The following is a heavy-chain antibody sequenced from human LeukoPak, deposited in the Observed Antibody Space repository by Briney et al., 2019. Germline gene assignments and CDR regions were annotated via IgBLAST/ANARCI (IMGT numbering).Heavy chain of an antibody. CDR1: GYTLTELS. CDR2: FDPEDGET. D-gene: IGHD3-22*01. CDR3: ATDHHYDSSGYYPFDY. Sequence: ASVTVSCKVSGYTLTELSMHWVRQAPGKGLEWMGGFDPEDGETIYAQKFQGRVTMTEDTSTDTAYMELSSLRSEDTAVYYCATDHHYDSSGYYPFDYWGQGTLVTVSS. J-gene: IGHJ4*02. V-gene: IGHV1-24*01.